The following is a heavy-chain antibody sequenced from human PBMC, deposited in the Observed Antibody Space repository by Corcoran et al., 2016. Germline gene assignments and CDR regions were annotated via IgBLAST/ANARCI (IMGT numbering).Heavy chain of an antibody. Sequence: QVQLQESGPGLVKPSETLSLTCTVSGGSISTYYWSWIRQPPGKGLEWIGYIYYSGSTNYNPSLKSRVTISVDTSKNQFSLKLSSVTAADTAVYYCARSGYYDSSGYRWYFDLWGRGTLVTVSS. V-gene: IGHV4-59*01. D-gene: IGHD3-22*01. CDR1: GGSISTYY. CDR3: ARSGYYDSSGYRWYFDL. J-gene: IGHJ2*01. CDR2: IYYSGST.